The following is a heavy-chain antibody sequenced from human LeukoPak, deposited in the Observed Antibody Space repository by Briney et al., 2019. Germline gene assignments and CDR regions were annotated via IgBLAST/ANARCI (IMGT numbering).Heavy chain of an antibody. J-gene: IGHJ4*02. Sequence: GGSLRLSCAASGFTFSSYSMNWVRQAPGKGLEWVSSISSSSSYIYYADSVKGRFTISRDNAKNSLYLQMNGLRAEDTAVYYCARDSADLNYYDSSGYWWGQGTLVTVSS. V-gene: IGHV3-21*01. CDR1: GFTFSSYS. CDR2: ISSSSSYI. D-gene: IGHD3-22*01. CDR3: ARDSADLNYYDSSGYW.